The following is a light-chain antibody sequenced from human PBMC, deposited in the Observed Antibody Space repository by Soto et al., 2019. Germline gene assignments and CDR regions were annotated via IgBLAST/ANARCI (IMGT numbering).Light chain of an antibody. J-gene: IGKJ1*01. CDR1: QSVSSSY. Sequence: EIVLTQSPGTLSLSPGERATLSCRASQSVSSSYLAWYQQKPGQAPRLLLYDASNRATGIPARFSGSGSGTDFTLTISSLEPEDFAVYYCQQRSNWPSWTFGQGTKVDIK. V-gene: IGKV3D-20*02. CDR2: DAS. CDR3: QQRSNWPSWT.